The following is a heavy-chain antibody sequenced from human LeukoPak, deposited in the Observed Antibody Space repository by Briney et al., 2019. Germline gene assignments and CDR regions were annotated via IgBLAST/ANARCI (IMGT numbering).Heavy chain of an antibody. D-gene: IGHD1-26*01. CDR3: AKDVGKWESLHFFDY. V-gene: IGHV3-23*01. CDR2: ISGSGAST. CDR1: GFTLSTNA. J-gene: IGHJ4*02. Sequence: GGSLRLSCLTSGFTLSTNALSWVRQAPGKGLEWISGISGSGASTYYADSVKGRFTISRDDSRNTLYLQMNSLRGDDTAVYYCAKDVGKWESLHFFDYWGQGTLVTVSS.